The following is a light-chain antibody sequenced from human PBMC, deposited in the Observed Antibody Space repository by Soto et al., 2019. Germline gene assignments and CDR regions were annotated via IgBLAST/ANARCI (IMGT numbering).Light chain of an antibody. CDR2: GAS. V-gene: IGKV3-15*01. CDR3: QQYDNWPLT. Sequence: DIVMTRSPATLPVSPGERATLSCRASQSVSSNLAWYQQKPGQAPRFLIYGASTRATGIPARFSGSGSGTEFTLTISSLQPEDFAVYYCQQYDNWPLTFGGGTKVDIK. J-gene: IGKJ4*01. CDR1: QSVSSN.